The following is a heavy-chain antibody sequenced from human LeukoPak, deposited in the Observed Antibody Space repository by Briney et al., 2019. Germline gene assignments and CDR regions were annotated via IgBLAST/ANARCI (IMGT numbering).Heavy chain of an antibody. Sequence: SETLSLTCTVSGGSISSYYWTWIRQPPGKGLEWIGYIYYSGSTNYNPSLKSRVTISVDTSKNQFSLKLSSVTAADTAVYYCARDNWNYGSSMDVWGQGTTVTVSS. CDR3: ARDNWNYGSSMDV. V-gene: IGHV4-59*01. CDR1: GGSISSYY. CDR2: IYYSGST. J-gene: IGHJ6*02. D-gene: IGHD1-7*01.